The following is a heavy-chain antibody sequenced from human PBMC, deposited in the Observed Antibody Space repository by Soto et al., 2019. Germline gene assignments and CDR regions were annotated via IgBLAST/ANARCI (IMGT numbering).Heavy chain of an antibody. CDR3: AKDPWNNWSGLFDP. CDR2: ISSSGSDT. CDR1: GFTFDDYA. Sequence: GGSLRLFCVPSGFTFDDYAITWLRQAPGKGLEWVCSISSSGSDTRCAGSVKSRFTISRDSSQSTVYLQMNSLRDEDTAVYYCAKDPWNNWSGLFDPWGQGTLVTVSS. J-gene: IGHJ5*02. V-gene: IGHV3-23*01. D-gene: IGHD1-1*01.